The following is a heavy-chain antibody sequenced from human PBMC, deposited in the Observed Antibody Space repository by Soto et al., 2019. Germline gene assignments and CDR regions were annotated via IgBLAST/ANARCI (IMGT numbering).Heavy chain of an antibody. Sequence: EVQLVESGGGLVQPGGSLRLSCAASGFTFSSYDMHWVRQATGKGLEWVSAIGTAGDTYYPGSVKGRFTISRENAKNSLCLQMNSLRAGDTAVYYCARGGYYDSIGYYPTRPLDDWGQGTLVTVSS. CDR3: ARGGYYDSIGYYPTRPLDD. CDR1: GFTFSSYD. D-gene: IGHD3-22*01. J-gene: IGHJ4*02. CDR2: IGTAGDT. V-gene: IGHV3-13*04.